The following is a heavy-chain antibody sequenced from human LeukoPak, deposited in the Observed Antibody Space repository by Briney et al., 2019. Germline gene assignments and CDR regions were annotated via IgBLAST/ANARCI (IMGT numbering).Heavy chain of an antibody. CDR1: GFTFSNYA. J-gene: IGHJ3*02. CDR2: ISGSGGST. CDR3: AKPARTDAFDI. Sequence: GGSLRLSCAASGFTFSNYAMTWVRQAPGKGLEWVAVISGSGGSTYYADSVKGRFTISRDNSKNTLYLQLNSLRAEDTAVYYCAKPARTDAFDIWGQGTMVTVSS. V-gene: IGHV3-23*01. D-gene: IGHD1-14*01.